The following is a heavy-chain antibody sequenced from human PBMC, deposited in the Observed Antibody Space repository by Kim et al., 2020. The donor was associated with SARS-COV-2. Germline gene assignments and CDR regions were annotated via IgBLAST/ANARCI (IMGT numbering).Heavy chain of an antibody. Sequence: SRKSGVTISVDTSKNQFSLKLSAVTAADTAVYYCARGRITIFGVVTEVDYWGQGTLVTVSS. CDR3: ARGRITIFGVVTEVDY. D-gene: IGHD3-3*01. V-gene: IGHV4-31*02. J-gene: IGHJ4*02.